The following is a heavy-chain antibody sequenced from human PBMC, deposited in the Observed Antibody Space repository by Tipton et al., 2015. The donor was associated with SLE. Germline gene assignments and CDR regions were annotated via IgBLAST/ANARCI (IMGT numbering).Heavy chain of an antibody. CDR1: GGSISSSSFY. V-gene: IGHV4-39*07. J-gene: IGHJ4*02. CDR2: FYYGKST. D-gene: IGHD3-10*01. Sequence: TLSLTCTVSGGSISSSSFYWGWIRQPPGKGLEWIGSFYYGKSTFYNPSLKSRVTISIDTSNNQFSLRLTSVTAADTAVYFCARVGDYYNSGSRVFDHWGQGILVTVSS. CDR3: ARVGDYYNSGSRVFDH.